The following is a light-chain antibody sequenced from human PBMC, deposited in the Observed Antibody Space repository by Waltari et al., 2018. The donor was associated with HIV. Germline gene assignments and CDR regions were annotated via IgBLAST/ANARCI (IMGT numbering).Light chain of an antibody. J-gene: IGKJ4*01. CDR3: QQRSNWPALS. CDR1: QNVNTF. CDR2: DAS. Sequence: EIVLTQSPATLSLSQGERAILSCRASQNVNTFLAWYQQKPGQAPRLLIFDASKRATGIPARFSGRGSGTDFTLTISSLDAEDSAFYFCQQRSNWPALSFGGGTKVEIK. V-gene: IGKV3-11*01.